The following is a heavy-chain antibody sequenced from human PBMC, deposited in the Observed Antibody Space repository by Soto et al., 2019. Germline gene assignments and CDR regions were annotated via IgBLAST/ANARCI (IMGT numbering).Heavy chain of an antibody. Sequence: EVQLLESGGSLAQPGGSLRLSCEASGFSFRDYAMSWVRQAPGKGLEWVSAIHSSGTKRRYVDSVQGRFIISRDNSKNTLCLEMNIMRAEETATYCCAKNGDGYAFWSGYPEMYYFDSWGKGTLVFVST. CDR3: AKNGDGYAFWSGYPEMYYFDS. CDR2: IHSSGTKR. J-gene: IGHJ4*02. D-gene: IGHD3-3*01. V-gene: IGHV3-23*05. CDR1: GFSFRDYA.